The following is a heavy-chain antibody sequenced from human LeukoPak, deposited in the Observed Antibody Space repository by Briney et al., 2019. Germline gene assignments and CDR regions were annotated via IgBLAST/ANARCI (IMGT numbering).Heavy chain of an antibody. CDR3: ARSFRATYYIVTFEY. J-gene: IGHJ4*02. Sequence: ASVKVSCKASGYTFTDYFIHWVRQAPGQRLEWMGWINPNSGGTDFAQNFQDRVTMTRDTSISTAYLQWSGLKASDTAMYYCARSFRATYYIVTFEYWGQGTLVTVSS. CDR2: INPNSGGT. D-gene: IGHD2-21*01. V-gene: IGHV1-2*02. CDR1: GYTFTDYF.